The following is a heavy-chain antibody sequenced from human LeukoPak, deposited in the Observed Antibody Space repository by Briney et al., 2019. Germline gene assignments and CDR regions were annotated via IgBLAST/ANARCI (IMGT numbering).Heavy chain of an antibody. CDR3: ARDDQIGGRGFDY. Sequence: GGSLRLSCAASGFTVSSNYMSWVRQAPGKGLEWVSVIYSGGSTYYADSVKGRFTISRDNSKNTLYLQMNSLRAEDTAVYCCARDDQIGGRGFDYWGQGTLVTVSS. CDR2: IYSGGST. D-gene: IGHD3-10*01. CDR1: GFTVSSNY. V-gene: IGHV3-66*01. J-gene: IGHJ4*02.